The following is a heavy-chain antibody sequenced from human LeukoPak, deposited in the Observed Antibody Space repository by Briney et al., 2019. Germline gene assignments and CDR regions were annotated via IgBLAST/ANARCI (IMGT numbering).Heavy chain of an antibody. CDR1: GGTFSSYA. CDR3: ASISNLGRMVRGAPLFEY. J-gene: IGHJ4*02. V-gene: IGHV1-69*05. CDR2: IIPIFGTA. Sequence: GASVKVSCKASGGTFSSYAISWVRQAPGQGLEWMGRIIPIFGTANYAQKFQGRVTITTDESTSTAYMELSSLRSEDTAVYYCASISNLGRMVRGAPLFEYWGQGTLVTVSS. D-gene: IGHD3-10*01.